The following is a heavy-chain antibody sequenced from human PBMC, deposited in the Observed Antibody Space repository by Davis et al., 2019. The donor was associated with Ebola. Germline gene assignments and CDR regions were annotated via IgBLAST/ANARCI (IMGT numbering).Heavy chain of an antibody. CDR3: AREGGDGYNLYYFDY. J-gene: IGHJ4*02. D-gene: IGHD5-24*01. V-gene: IGHV1-18*01. CDR1: GYTFTSYA. Sequence: AASVKVSCKASGYTFTSYAINWVRQAPGRGLEWMGWISAYNGSPNYAQKLQGRVTMTTDTSTSTAYMDLRSLRSDDTAVYYCAREGGDGYNLYYFDYWGQGTLVTVSS. CDR2: ISAYNGSP.